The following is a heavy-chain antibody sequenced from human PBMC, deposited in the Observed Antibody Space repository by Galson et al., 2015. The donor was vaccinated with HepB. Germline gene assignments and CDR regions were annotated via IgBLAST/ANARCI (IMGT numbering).Heavy chain of an antibody. CDR2: IIPILGIA. D-gene: IGHD3-22*01. J-gene: IGHJ4*02. CDR3: AGIYYDSSGYYAKWPPGYFDY. Sequence: SVKVSCKASGGTFSSYTISWVRQAPGQGLEWMGRIIPILGIANYAQKFQGRVTITADKSTSTAYMELSSLRSEDTAVYYCAGIYYDSSGYYAKWPPGYFDYWGQGTLVTVSS. V-gene: IGHV1-69*02. CDR1: GGTFSSYT.